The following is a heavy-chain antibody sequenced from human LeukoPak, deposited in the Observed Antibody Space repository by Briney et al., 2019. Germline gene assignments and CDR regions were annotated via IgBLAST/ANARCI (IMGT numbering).Heavy chain of an antibody. CDR2: IYYRPQYSTQAFD. J-gene: IGHJ3*01. D-gene: IGHD3-10*01. V-gene: IGHV6-1*01. CDR1: GDSVSNTAAG. Sequence: SQTLSLTLVISGDSVSNTAAGRSWVRQSPSRGLEWLGRIYYRPQYSTQAFDDYAVCVRSRISINPDTSKNQSSLQLNSLTPEDTAIYYCARGGLVRGTINSLSAFDVWGQGTMVTVSS. CDR3: ARGGLVRGTINSLSAFDV.